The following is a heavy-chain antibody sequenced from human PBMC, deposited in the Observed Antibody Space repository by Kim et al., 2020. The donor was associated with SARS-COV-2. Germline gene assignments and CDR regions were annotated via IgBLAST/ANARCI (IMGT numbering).Heavy chain of an antibody. J-gene: IGHJ4*02. CDR3: ARDQVAATRRLRAGGAGDFDY. Sequence: GGSLRLSCAASGFTFSSYAMHWVRQAPGKGLEWVAVISYDGSNKYYADSVKGRFTISRDNSKNTLYLQMNSLRAEDTAVYYCARDQVAATRRLRAGGAGDFDYWGQGTLVTVSS. CDR1: GFTFSSYA. V-gene: IGHV3-30*04. CDR2: ISYDGSNK. D-gene: IGHD2-15*01.